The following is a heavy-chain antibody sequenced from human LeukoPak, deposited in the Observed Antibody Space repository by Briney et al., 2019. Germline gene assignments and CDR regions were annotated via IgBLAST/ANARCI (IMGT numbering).Heavy chain of an antibody. CDR3: ARDRGYGYEESRC. V-gene: IGHV3-21*01. Sequence: GGSLRLSCAASGFTFSSYSMNWVRQAPGKGLEWVSSISSSSYIYYADSVKGRFTISRDNAKNSLYLQMNSLRAEDTAVYYCARDRGYGYEESRCWGQGTLVTVSS. D-gene: IGHD5-18*01. J-gene: IGHJ4*02. CDR2: ISSSSYI. CDR1: GFTFSSYS.